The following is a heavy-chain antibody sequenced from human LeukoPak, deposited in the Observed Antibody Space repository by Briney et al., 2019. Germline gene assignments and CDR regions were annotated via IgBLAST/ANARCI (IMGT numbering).Heavy chain of an antibody. V-gene: IGHV1-2*04. CDR2: INPNSGGT. Sequence: GASVKVSCKASGYTFTGNYMHWVRQAPGQGLEWMGWINPNSGGTNYAQKFQGWVTMTRDTSISTAYMELSRLRSDDTAVYYCARSVVPAAMVDYWGQGTLVTVSS. J-gene: IGHJ4*02. CDR1: GYTFTGNY. D-gene: IGHD2-2*01. CDR3: ARSVVPAAMVDY.